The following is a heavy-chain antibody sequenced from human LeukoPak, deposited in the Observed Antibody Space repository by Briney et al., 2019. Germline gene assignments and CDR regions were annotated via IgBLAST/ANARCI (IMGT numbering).Heavy chain of an antibody. CDR2: IKEDGSEK. CDR3: ARGGYSSSWYISRDY. D-gene: IGHD6-13*01. CDR1: AFTFSSYW. J-gene: IGHJ4*02. Sequence: PGGSLRLSCAASAFTFSSYWMTWVRRAPGKGLEWVANIKEDGSEKYYVDSVKGRFTISRDNAKNSLYLQMNSLRAEDTAVYYCARGGYSSSWYISRDYWGQGTLVTVSS. V-gene: IGHV3-7*01.